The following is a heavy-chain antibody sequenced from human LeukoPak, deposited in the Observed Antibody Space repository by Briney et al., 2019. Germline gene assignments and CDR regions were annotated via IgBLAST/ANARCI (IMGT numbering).Heavy chain of an antibody. CDR1: GFTFSNAW. V-gene: IGHV3-15*01. Sequence: PGGSLRLSCAASGFTFSNAWMSWVRQAPGKGLEWVGRNKRKTDGGTTDYAAPVKGRFTISRDDSKNTLYLQMNSLKTEDTAVYYCTTESLVYGSGSYYTRDGDYFDYWGQGTLVTVSS. J-gene: IGHJ4*02. D-gene: IGHD3-10*01. CDR2: NKRKTDGGTT. CDR3: TTESLVYGSGSYYTRDGDYFDY.